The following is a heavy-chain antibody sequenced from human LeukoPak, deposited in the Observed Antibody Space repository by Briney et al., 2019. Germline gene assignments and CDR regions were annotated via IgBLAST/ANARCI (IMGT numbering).Heavy chain of an antibody. CDR2: INHSGST. J-gene: IGHJ4*02. V-gene: IGHV4-34*01. Sequence: PSETLSLTCAVYGGSFSGYYWSWIRQPPGKGLEWIGEINHSGSTNYNPSLKSRVTISLDTSMKKFSLKLNSVAAADTAVYYCASTERCSTTCPLDYWGQGTLVTVSS. CDR1: GGSFSGYY. D-gene: IGHD2-2*01. CDR3: ASTERCSTTCPLDY.